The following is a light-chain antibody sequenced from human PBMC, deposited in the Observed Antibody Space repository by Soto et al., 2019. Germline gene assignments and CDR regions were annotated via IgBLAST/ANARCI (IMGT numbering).Light chain of an antibody. Sequence: QSALTQSASVSGSPGQSITISCTGSTSDVGSSNYVSWYQQHPGKAPKLILYEVSHRPSGVSDRFSGSKSGNTASLTVSWLQAEDEADYYRSSYTIITTPFVFGSGTKLTVL. J-gene: IGLJ1*01. CDR3: SSYTIITTPFV. V-gene: IGLV2-14*01. CDR1: TSDVGSSNY. CDR2: EVS.